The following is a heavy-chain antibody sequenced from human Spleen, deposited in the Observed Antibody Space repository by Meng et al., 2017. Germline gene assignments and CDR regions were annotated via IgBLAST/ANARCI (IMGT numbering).Heavy chain of an antibody. CDR2: INPNSGGT. J-gene: IGHJ4*02. V-gene: IGHV1-2*06. CDR3: AIVQRYSGYEHYFDY. Sequence: ASVKVSCKASGYTFTGYYMHWVRQATGQGLEWMGRINPNSGGTNYAQKSQGRVTMTRDTSISTAYMELSRLRSDDPAVYYCAIVQRYSGYEHYFDYWGQGTLVTVSS. D-gene: IGHD5-12*01. CDR1: GYTFTGYY.